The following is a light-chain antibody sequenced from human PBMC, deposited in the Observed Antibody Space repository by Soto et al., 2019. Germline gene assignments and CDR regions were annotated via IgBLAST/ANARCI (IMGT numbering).Light chain of an antibody. V-gene: IGKV3-11*01. CDR3: QHRRYWPVT. Sequence: SVLTQSPAILSMSPGERATLSCRASQSVSSYFAWYQQKPGQAPRLLIYDASNRATGVPARFSGSGSGTDFALTISSLEPEDLAVYYCQHRRYWPVTFGQGTKVEIK. CDR1: QSVSSY. CDR2: DAS. J-gene: IGKJ1*01.